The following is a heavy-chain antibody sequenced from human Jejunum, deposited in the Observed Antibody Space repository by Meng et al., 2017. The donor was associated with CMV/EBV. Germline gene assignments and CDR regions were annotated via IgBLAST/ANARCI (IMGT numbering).Heavy chain of an antibody. J-gene: IGHJ4*02. CDR3: ATGFGGSPYDY. D-gene: IGHD3-3*01. CDR2: IIPILSVT. Sequence: KASGGTFSNSAMGWVRQVPGQGLEWMGLIIPILSVTNYAQNFEGRVTIFADKSTSTTYMEFSSLRFDDTAVYYCATGFGGSPYDYWGQGTLVTVSS. CDR1: GGTFSNSA. V-gene: IGHV1-69*04.